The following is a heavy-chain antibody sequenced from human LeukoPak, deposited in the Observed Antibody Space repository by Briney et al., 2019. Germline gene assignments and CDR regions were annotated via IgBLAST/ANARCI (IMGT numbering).Heavy chain of an antibody. J-gene: IGHJ6*02. V-gene: IGHV1-2*02. D-gene: IGHD3-10*01. CDR3: ARVYGSGSTFYYYGMDV. CDR2: IYPNSGGT. Sequence: PGRSLRLSCAASGFTFSSYGMHWVRQAPGQGLEWMGWIYPNSGGTNYTQKFQGRVTMTRDTSISTAYMELSRLRSDDTAVYSCARVYGSGSTFYYYGMDVWGQGTTVTVSS. CDR1: GFTFSSYG.